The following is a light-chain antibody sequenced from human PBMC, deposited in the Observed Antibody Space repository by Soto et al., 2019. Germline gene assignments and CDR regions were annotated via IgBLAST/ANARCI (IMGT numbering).Light chain of an antibody. Sequence: EVVLTQSPATLSVSPGDRATLPCRASQYIGSAVAWYHQRSGQAPRLLIFDASIRVPTTPARFSGSVSGTEFTLTISSPESEDFAVYFCQQYGDRPRTFGQGTKVDIK. CDR2: DAS. V-gene: IGKV3-15*01. CDR3: QQYGDRPRT. J-gene: IGKJ1*01. CDR1: QYIGSA.